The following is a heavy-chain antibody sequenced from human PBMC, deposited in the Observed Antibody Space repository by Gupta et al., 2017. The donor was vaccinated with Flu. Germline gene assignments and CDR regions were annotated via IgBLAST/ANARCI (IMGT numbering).Heavy chain of an antibody. CDR1: GDSVSSSRST. V-gene: IGHV6-1*01. Sequence: QVQLQQSGPGLVKPSQTLSVTCAISGDSVSSSRSTWNWIRQSPSRGLEWLGRTYYESKWYNDYAVFVKSRISIKTDTSKNQFSLQLNSVTPEDTAVYYCARGFYASGTYDSSWGQGTLGTVSS. CDR2: TYYESKWYN. CDR3: ARGFYASGTYDSS. J-gene: IGHJ5*02. D-gene: IGHD3-16*01.